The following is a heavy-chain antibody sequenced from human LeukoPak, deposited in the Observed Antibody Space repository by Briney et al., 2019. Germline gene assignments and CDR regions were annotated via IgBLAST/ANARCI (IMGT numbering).Heavy chain of an antibody. D-gene: IGHD3-10*01. CDR3: ATDLGLTMIRGVIVH. CDR2: IKSKGDGETT. Sequence: PGGSLRLSCAASGFTFTNAWMTWVRQAPGKGLEWVGRIKSKGDGETTDHAAPVKGRFFMSRDDAEATLYLQMNSPQADDTAVYYCATDLGLTMIRGVIVHWGQGALVTVSS. J-gene: IGHJ1*01. V-gene: IGHV3-15*01. CDR1: GFTFTNAW.